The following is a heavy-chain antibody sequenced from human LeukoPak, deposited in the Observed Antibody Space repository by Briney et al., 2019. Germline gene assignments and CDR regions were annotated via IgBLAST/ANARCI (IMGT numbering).Heavy chain of an antibody. V-gene: IGHV3-23*01. Sequence: GGSLRLSCAASGFTFSSYDLSWVRQAPGKGLEPVATVLRGVGATTYYADSVKGRFTISRDNSKSTVYLQMNSLRADDTAVYYCVKKGQADDDGKPDWGQGTLVTVSS. CDR3: VKKGQADDDGKPD. D-gene: IGHD1-1*01. CDR1: GFTFSSYD. J-gene: IGHJ4*02. CDR2: LRGVGATT.